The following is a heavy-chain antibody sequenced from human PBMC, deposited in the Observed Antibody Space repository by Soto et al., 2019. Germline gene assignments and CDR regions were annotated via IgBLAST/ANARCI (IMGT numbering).Heavy chain of an antibody. CDR2: ISSSSSTI. Sequence: EVQLVESGGGLVQPGGSLRLSCAASRFTFSNYSMNWVRQAPGKGLEGVSYISSSSSTIYYADSVKGRFTISRDNAKNSLYLQVNSLSDEDTAVYYCATSRFGELWVPFDYWGQGTLVTVSS. D-gene: IGHD3-10*01. J-gene: IGHJ4*02. CDR1: RFTFSNYS. CDR3: ATSRFGELWVPFDY. V-gene: IGHV3-48*02.